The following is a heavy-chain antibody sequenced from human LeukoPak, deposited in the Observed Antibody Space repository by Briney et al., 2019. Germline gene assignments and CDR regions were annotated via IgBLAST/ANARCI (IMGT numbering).Heavy chain of an antibody. V-gene: IGHV1-3*01. CDR1: GYTFTTYP. D-gene: IGHD3-10*01. J-gene: IGHJ4*02. CDR2: INAGNGNT. Sequence: GASVQVSYKVSGYTFTTYPMHWLRQAPGQGLEWMGWINAGNGNTKYSQRFQDRVTITMDTSANIVYMELSSLRSEDTAVYYCAREGVYYNSGSFYFDYWGQGTLVTVSS. CDR3: AREGVYYNSGSFYFDY.